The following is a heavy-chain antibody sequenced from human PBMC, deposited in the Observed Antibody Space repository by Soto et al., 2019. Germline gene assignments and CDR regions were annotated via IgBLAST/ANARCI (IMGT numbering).Heavy chain of an antibody. CDR3: AREHGVVVTADNRFGP. CDR2: IFSSGST. CDR1: GGSITDYS. J-gene: IGHJ5*02. Sequence: PSETLSLTFTVSGGSITDYSWVWIRQPAGKGLEWIGRIFSSGSTNYNPSLKGRITMSLDTSKNQFSLKLNSATATDTAVYFCAREHGVVVTADNRFGPCGQGSLVAVSS. V-gene: IGHV4-4*07. D-gene: IGHD2-21*02.